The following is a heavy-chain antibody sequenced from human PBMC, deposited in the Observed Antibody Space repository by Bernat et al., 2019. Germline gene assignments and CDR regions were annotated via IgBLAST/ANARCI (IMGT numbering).Heavy chain of an antibody. D-gene: IGHD3-22*01. CDR1: GGSISRYY. Sequence: QVQLQESGPGLVKPSETLSLTCTVSGGSISRYYWSWIRQPPGKGLEWIGYIYYSGSTNYNPSLKSRVTISVDTSKNQFSLKLSSVTAADTAVYYCARSSGYPDYWGQGTLVTVSS. J-gene: IGHJ4*02. CDR2: IYYSGST. V-gene: IGHV4-59*01. CDR3: ARSSGYPDY.